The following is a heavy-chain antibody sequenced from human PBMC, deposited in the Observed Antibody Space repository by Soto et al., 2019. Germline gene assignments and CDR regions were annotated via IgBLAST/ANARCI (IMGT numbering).Heavy chain of an antibody. Sequence: GGSLRLSWAASGFAFSSAWMNWIRQAPGKGPEWVGRIKSKTDGETTDYASPVKGRFTISRDDSENMLYLQMNSLRSEDTAVYYCTTDDYDSTGYVLLDYWGQGTLVTVSS. V-gene: IGHV3-15*07. J-gene: IGHJ4*02. CDR3: TTDDYDSTGYVLLDY. D-gene: IGHD3-22*01. CDR1: GFAFSSAW. CDR2: IKSKTDGETT.